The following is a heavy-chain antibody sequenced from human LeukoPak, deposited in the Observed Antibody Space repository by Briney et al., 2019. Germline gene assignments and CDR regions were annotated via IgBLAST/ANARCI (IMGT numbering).Heavy chain of an antibody. J-gene: IGHJ6*02. Sequence: GRSLRLSCAASGXTFSSYGVHWVRQAPGKGLEWVAVIWYDGSNEYYADSVKGRFTISRDNSKNTLYLQMNSLKAEDTAVYYCAREGGGYGSGSYYRDYYYGMDVWGQGTTVTVSS. CDR1: GXTFSSYG. CDR3: AREGGGYGSGSYYRDYYYGMDV. D-gene: IGHD3-10*01. V-gene: IGHV3-33*01. CDR2: IWYDGSNE.